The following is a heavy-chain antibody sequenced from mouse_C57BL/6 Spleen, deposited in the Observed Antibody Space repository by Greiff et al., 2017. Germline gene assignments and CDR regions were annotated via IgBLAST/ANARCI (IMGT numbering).Heavy chain of an antibody. J-gene: IGHJ2*01. CDR3: AREDNGGKWDY. CDR2: IDPSDSDT. D-gene: IGHD1-3*01. Sequence: QVQLQQPGAELVMPGASVKLSCKASGYTFTSYWMHWVKQRPGQGLEWIGDIDPSDSDTNYNQKFKGKSTLTVDKSSSTAYMQLSSLTSEDSAVYYCAREDNGGKWDYWGQGTTLTVSS. V-gene: IGHV1-69*01. CDR1: GYTFTSYW.